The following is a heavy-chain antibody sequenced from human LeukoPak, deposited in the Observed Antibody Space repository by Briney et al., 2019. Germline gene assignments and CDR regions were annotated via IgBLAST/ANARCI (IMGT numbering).Heavy chain of an antibody. D-gene: IGHD4-11*01. CDR2: ISSSGSTI. J-gene: IGHJ5*02. V-gene: IGHV3-48*03. Sequence: GGSLRLSCAASGFAVFSNYMNWVRQAPGKGLEWVSYISSSGSTIYYADSVKGRFTISRDNAKNSLYLQMNSLRAEDTAVYYCARSTVDGWFDPWGQGTLVTVSS. CDR3: ARSTVDGWFDP. CDR1: GFAVFSNY.